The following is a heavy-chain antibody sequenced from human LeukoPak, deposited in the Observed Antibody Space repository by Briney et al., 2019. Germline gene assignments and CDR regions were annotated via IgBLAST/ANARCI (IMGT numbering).Heavy chain of an antibody. CDR3: ARASAQWSDY. V-gene: IGHV1-18*04. CDR2: ISPYNGDT. D-gene: IGHD2-15*01. J-gene: IGHJ4*02. Sequence: ASVRVSCKPSGYTFTGYYIHWVRQAPGQGLEWMGWISPYNGDTNYAEKFQGRVTLTTDTSTSTAYMEVRSLRSDDTAIYYCARASAQWSDYWGQGTLVTVSS. CDR1: GYTFTGYY.